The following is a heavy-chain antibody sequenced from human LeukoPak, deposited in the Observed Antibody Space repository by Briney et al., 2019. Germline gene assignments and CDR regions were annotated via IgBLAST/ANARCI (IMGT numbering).Heavy chain of an antibody. CDR1: GFTFSSYG. CDR3: AKGALLDCSSTSCYGGSYFDY. V-gene: IGHV3-30*18. CDR2: ISYDGSNK. J-gene: IGHJ4*02. D-gene: IGHD2-2*01. Sequence: HPGGSLRLSCAASGFTFSSYGMHWVRQAPGKGLEWVAVISYDGSNKYYADSVKGRFTISRDNSKNTLYLQMNSLRAEDTAVYYCAKGALLDCSSTSCYGGSYFDYWGQGTPVTVSS.